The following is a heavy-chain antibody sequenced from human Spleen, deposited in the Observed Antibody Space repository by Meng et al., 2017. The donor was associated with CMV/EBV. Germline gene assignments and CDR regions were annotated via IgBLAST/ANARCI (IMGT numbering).Heavy chain of an antibody. Sequence: SLKISCAASGFTFDDYAMHWVRQAPGKGLEWVSGISWNSGYLAYADSVKGRFTISRDNSKNTLYLQMNSLRAEDTAVYYCARDSVVLWFGELSGPDYWGQGTLVTVSS. V-gene: IGHV3-9*01. J-gene: IGHJ4*02. CDR2: ISWNSGYL. D-gene: IGHD3-10*01. CDR3: ARDSVVLWFGELSGPDY. CDR1: GFTFDDYA.